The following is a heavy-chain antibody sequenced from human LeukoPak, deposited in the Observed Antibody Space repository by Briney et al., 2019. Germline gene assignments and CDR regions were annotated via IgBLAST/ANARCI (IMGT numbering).Heavy chain of an antibody. V-gene: IGHV1-69*05. Sequence: GASVKVSCKASGGTFSSYAISWVRQAPGQGLEWMGGIIPIFGTANYAQKFQGRVTITTDESTSTAYMELSSLRSEDTAVYYCAGGDLMATIDYWGQGTLVTVSS. CDR2: IIPIFGTA. CDR1: GGTFSSYA. J-gene: IGHJ4*02. D-gene: IGHD5-12*01. CDR3: AGGDLMATIDY.